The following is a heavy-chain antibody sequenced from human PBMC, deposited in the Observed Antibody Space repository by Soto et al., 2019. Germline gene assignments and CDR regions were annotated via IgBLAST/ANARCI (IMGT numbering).Heavy chain of an antibody. V-gene: IGHV4-59*08. D-gene: IGHD6-19*01. CDR2: IHYSGTT. Sequence: QVQLQESGPGLVKPSETLSLTCTVSGGSITNYYWSWIRQPPGKGLEWIGYIHYSGTTNYNPSLNSRVTRLVDTSKNRFSLTLGSVTAADTAVYYCARQGRGGSGWHDSWGQGTLVTVSS. CDR1: GGSITNYY. CDR3: ARQGRGGSGWHDS. J-gene: IGHJ4*02.